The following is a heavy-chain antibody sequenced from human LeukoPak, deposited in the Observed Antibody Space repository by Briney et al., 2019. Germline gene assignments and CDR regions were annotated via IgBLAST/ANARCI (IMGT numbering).Heavy chain of an antibody. J-gene: IGHJ4*02. V-gene: IGHV3-21*01. CDR1: GFTFSSYS. Sequence: GGSLRLSCAASGFTFSSYSMNWVRQAPGKGLEWVSSISSSSSYIYYADSVKGRFTISRDNAKNSLYLQMNSLRAEDKAVYYCARASIAAAGVFDYWGQGTLVPVSS. D-gene: IGHD6-13*01. CDR2: ISSSSSYI. CDR3: ARASIAAAGVFDY.